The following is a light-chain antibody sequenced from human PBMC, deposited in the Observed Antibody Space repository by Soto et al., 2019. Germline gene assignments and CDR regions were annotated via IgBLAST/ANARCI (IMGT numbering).Light chain of an antibody. V-gene: IGKV3-20*01. Sequence: IVLTQSPGTLSLSPGERATLSWRASPSVSSSYLAWYQQKPGQAPRLLIYGASSRATGIPDRFSGSGSGTDFTLTISRLEPEDFVVYYCQQYGSSPCTFGQGTKVDIK. J-gene: IGKJ1*01. CDR3: QQYGSSPCT. CDR2: GAS. CDR1: PSVSSSY.